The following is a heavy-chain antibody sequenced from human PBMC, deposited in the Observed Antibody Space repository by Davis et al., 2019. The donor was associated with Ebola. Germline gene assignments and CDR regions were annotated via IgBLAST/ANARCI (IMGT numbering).Heavy chain of an antibody. V-gene: IGHV3-53*03. Sequence: GGSLRLSCEASGFSVSDNYMNWVRQPPGKGLEWVSVIYNVYTMYYADSVKGRFTISRDNAKNSLYLQMNTLRVEDTAMYYCVPGTWIRGQGTLVTVSS. D-gene: IGHD5-18*01. CDR2: IYNVYTM. J-gene: IGHJ4*02. CDR3: VPGTWI. CDR1: GFSVSDNY.